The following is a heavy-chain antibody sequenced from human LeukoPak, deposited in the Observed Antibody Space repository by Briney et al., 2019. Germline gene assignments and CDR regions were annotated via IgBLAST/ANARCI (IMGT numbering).Heavy chain of an antibody. V-gene: IGHV4-39*07. CDR2: INHFGST. J-gene: IGHJ4*02. CDR1: GDSIDSASYY. D-gene: IGHD1-26*01. CDR3: ARIRSRKWGFDY. Sequence: SETLSLTCTVSGDSIDSASYYWSWIRQPPGKGLEWIGEINHFGSTNYNPSLKSRVTISIDTSKNQFSLKLSSVTAADTAVYYCARIRSRKWGFDYWGQGTLVTVSS.